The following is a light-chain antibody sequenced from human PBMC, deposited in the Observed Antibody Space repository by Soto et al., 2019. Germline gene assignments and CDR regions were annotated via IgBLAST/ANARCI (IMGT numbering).Light chain of an antibody. CDR3: CSYADTYTYV. Sequence: QSALTQPRSVSGSPGQSVTISCTGTSSDVGGYNYVSWYQQHPGKAPKFMIYDVTKRPSGVPDRFSGSKSGNTASLTISGLQAEDEADYYCCSYADTYTYVFGTGTKLTVL. CDR1: SSDVGGYNY. V-gene: IGLV2-11*01. CDR2: DVT. J-gene: IGLJ1*01.